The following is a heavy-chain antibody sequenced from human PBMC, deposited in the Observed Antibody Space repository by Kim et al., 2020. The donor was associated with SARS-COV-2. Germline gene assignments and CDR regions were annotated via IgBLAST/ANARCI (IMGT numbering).Heavy chain of an antibody. CDR2: IIPMFPTP. CDR1: GGSFSTYA. J-gene: IGHJ4*02. V-gene: IGHV1-69*13. CDR3: ARDLSQGFNYGVFDS. D-gene: IGHD3-10*01. Sequence: SVKVSCKASGGSFSTYAVSWVRQAPGPGLQWMGGIIPMFPTPNYAEQFEGRVTITADESTRTVYMELSSLTSEDTAIYFCARDLSQGFNYGVFDSWGLG.